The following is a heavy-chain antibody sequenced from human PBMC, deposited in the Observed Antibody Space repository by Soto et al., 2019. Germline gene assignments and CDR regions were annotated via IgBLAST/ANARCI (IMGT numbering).Heavy chain of an antibody. CDR3: ARHGGFGSSSFYWYFDL. CDR2: IYYSGST. V-gene: IGHV4-39*01. Sequence: KTSETLSLTCTVSGGSISSSSYYWGWIRQPPGKGLEWIGSIYYSGSTYYNPSLKSRVTISVDTSKNQFSLKLSSVTAADTAVYYCARHGGFGSSSFYWYFDLWGRGTLVTVSS. J-gene: IGHJ2*01. D-gene: IGHD6-13*01. CDR1: GGSISSSSYY.